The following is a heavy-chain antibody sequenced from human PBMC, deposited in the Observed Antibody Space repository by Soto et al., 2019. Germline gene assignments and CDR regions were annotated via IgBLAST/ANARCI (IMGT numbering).Heavy chain of an antibody. CDR1: GFTFSDHY. Sequence: EVQLVESGGGFVQPGGSLRLSCAVSGFTFSDHYMDWVRQAPGKGLEWVGRSRNKANSHSTEYAASVKGRFTVSRDDSRNSLYLQMNSLNTEDTAVYYCARSYIGGFRCLDSWGQGTLVTVSS. V-gene: IGHV3-72*01. J-gene: IGHJ4*02. CDR3: ARSYIGGFRCLDS. D-gene: IGHD1-26*01. CDR2: SRNKANSHST.